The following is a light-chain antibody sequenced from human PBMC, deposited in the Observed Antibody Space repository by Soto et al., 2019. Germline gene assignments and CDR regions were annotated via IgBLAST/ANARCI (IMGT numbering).Light chain of an antibody. CDR3: CSYVSSKTYV. V-gene: IGLV2-14*01. Sequence: QSALTQPASASGSPGQSITISCTGTRTDVGGYNFVSWYQQHPGKAPKLIIYEVSNRSSGVSNRFSGSKSDNTASLTISGLQAEDEADYYCCSYVSSKTYVFGTGTKVTVL. CDR1: RTDVGGYNF. J-gene: IGLJ1*01. CDR2: EVS.